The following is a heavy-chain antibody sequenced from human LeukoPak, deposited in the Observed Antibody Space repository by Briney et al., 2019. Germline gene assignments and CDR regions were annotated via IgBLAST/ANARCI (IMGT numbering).Heavy chain of an antibody. CDR3: ASRHSKQQPYYYYMDI. D-gene: IGHD6-13*01. CDR1: GDSISSGSYY. CDR2: IYSNGDT. Sequence: PSETLSLTCTVSGDSISSGSYYWSWIRQPAGNGLEWIGRIYSNGDTKFNPSLKSRVTISLDTSKNQFSLKLSSATAADTAVYYCASRHSKQQPYYYYMDIWGKGTTVTVSS. J-gene: IGHJ6*03. V-gene: IGHV4-61*02.